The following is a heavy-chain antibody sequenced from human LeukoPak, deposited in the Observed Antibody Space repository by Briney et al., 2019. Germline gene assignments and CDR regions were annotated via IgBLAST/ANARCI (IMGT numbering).Heavy chain of an antibody. V-gene: IGHV4-34*01. Sequence: PSETLSLTCAVYGGSFSGYYWSWIRQPPGKGLEWIGEINHSGSTNYNPSLKSRVTISVDTSKNQFSLKLSSVTAADTAVYYCARGVEDYYDSSGYFRDAFDIWGQGTMVTVSS. CDR1: GGSFSGYY. J-gene: IGHJ3*02. CDR3: ARGVEDYYDSSGYFRDAFDI. CDR2: INHSGST. D-gene: IGHD3-22*01.